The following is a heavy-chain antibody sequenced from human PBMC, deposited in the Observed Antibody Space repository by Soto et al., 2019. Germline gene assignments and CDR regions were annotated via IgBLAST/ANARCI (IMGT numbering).Heavy chain of an antibody. CDR3: AKDAISGDGIWLMDS. J-gene: IGHJ5*02. CDR2: LLRSGSSA. V-gene: IGHV3-23*01. CDR1: GFTFRNYA. Sequence: GSLRLSCAASGFTFRNYAMTWARQAPGKGLEWVSSLLRSGSSAYYADSVRGRFSISSDTSANSLYLQMDNLRAEDTAIYYCAKDAISGDGIWLMDSWGQGTVVTVSS. D-gene: IGHD4-17*01.